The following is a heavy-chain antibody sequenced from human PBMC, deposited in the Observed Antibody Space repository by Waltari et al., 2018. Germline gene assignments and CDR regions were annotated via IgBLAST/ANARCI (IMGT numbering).Heavy chain of an antibody. Sequence: EMQLVESGGGLVQPGGSLRLSCEASAFSLSTHSMNWVRQAPGKGLEWLSYISRGSSTIYYADSVKGRFTISRDNAKNSLFLQMTSLRTDDTAVYYCARDCGGDCYPISGAYWGQGTLVSVSS. CDR1: AFSLSTHS. J-gene: IGHJ4*02. D-gene: IGHD2-21*02. CDR2: ISRGSSTI. V-gene: IGHV3-48*01. CDR3: ARDCGGDCYPISGAY.